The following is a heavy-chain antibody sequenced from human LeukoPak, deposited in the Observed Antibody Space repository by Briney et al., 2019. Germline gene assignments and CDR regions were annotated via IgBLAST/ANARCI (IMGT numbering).Heavy chain of an antibody. D-gene: IGHD4-17*01. V-gene: IGHV3-30-3*01. CDR1: GFTFSSYA. CDR2: ISYDGSNK. Sequence: GGSLRLSCAASGFTFSSYAMHWVRQAPGKGLEWVAVISYDGSNKYYADSVKGRFTISRDNSKNTLYLQMNSLRAEDTAVYYCARDFHTVTTTLPHAFDIWSQGTMVTVSS. CDR3: ARDFHTVTTTLPHAFDI. J-gene: IGHJ3*02.